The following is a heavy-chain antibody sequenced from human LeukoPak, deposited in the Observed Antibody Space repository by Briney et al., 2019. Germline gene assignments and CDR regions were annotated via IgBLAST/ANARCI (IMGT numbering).Heavy chain of an antibody. V-gene: IGHV3-30*03. D-gene: IGHD1-26*01. J-gene: IGHJ5*02. Sequence: PGRSLRLSCAASGFTFSSYGMHWVRQAPGKGLEWGAVISYDGSNKYYAESVKGRFTISRDNSKNTLYLQMNSLRAEDTAVYYCAREDPASGSWRVGTGGVNWFDPWGQGTLVTVSS. CDR1: GFTFSSYG. CDR3: AREDPASGSWRVGTGGVNWFDP. CDR2: ISYDGSNK.